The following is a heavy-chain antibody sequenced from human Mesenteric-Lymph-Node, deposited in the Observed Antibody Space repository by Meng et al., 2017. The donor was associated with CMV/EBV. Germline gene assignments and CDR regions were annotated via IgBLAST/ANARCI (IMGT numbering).Heavy chain of an antibody. CDR2: IKQDGSEK. CDR1: GFTFDDYA. J-gene: IGHJ6*02. V-gene: IGHV3-7*01. Sequence: GESLKISCAASGFTFDDYAMHWVRQAPGKGLEWVANIKQDGSEKYYVDSVKGRFTISRDNAKNSLYLQMNSLRAEDTAVYYCARASRQLPPYYYYYYGMDVWGQGTTVTVSS. CDR3: ARASRQLPPYYYYYYGMDV. D-gene: IGHD2-2*01.